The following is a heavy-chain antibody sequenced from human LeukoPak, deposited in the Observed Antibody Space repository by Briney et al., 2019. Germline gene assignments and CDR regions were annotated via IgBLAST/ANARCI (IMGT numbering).Heavy chain of an antibody. CDR2: ISWNSGSI. D-gene: IGHD1-14*01. CDR1: GFTFDDYA. V-gene: IGHV3-9*01. CDR3: AKDRSGTKSGPFDY. J-gene: IGHJ4*02. Sequence: GGSLRLSCAASGFTFDDYAMHWVRQAPGKGLEWVSGISWNSGSIGYADSVKGRFTISRDNAKNSLYPQMNSLRAEDTALYYCAKDRSGTKSGPFDYWGQGTLVTVSS.